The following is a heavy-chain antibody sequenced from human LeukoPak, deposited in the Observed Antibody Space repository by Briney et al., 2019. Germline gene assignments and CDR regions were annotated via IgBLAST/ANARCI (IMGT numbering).Heavy chain of an antibody. D-gene: IGHD4-11*01. CDR1: GGSISSGDYY. J-gene: IGHJ4*02. CDR3: ARGDDYSNYSSFGGFDY. Sequence: PSQTLSLTCTVSGGSISSGDYYRSWIRQPPGTGLEWIGYIYYRGSTYYNPSLKSRVTISVDTSKNQFSLKLSSVTAADTAVYYCARGDDYSNYSSFGGFDYWGQGTLVTVSS. CDR2: IYYRGST. V-gene: IGHV4-30-4*08.